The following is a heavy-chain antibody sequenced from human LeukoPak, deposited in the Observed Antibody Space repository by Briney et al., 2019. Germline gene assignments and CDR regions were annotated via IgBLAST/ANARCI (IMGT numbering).Heavy chain of an antibody. J-gene: IGHJ4*02. CDR1: GFTFDDYA. V-gene: IGHV3-9*01. CDR2: ISWNSGSI. D-gene: IGHD2-8*01. CDR3: AKARYMGMVSYYFDY. Sequence: GRSLRLSCAASGFTFDDYAMHWVRQAPEKGLEWASGISWNSGSIGYADSVKGRFTISRDNAKNSLYLQMNSLRAEDTAVYYCAKARYMGMVSYYFDYWGQGALVIVSS.